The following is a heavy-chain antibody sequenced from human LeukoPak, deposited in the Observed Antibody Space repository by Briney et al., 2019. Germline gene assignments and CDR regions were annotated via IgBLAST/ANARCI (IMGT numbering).Heavy chain of an antibody. CDR3: ARGVRIRLYQH. J-gene: IGHJ1*01. Sequence: GGSLRLSCAASGFTFSSYEMNWVRQAPGKGLEWVSYISSSGGTIYYADPVKGRFTISRDSAKNSLYLQMNSLRAEDTAVYYCARGVRIRLYQHWGQGTLVTVSS. CDR1: GFTFSSYE. CDR2: ISSSGGTI. D-gene: IGHD3-10*01. V-gene: IGHV3-48*03.